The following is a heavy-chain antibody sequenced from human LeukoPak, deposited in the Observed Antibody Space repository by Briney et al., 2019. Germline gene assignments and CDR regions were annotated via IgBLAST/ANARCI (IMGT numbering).Heavy chain of an antibody. CDR3: ARTVREPSLYDSSGYYYFDY. CDR2: INTNTGNP. V-gene: IGHV7-4-1*02. D-gene: IGHD3-22*01. J-gene: IGHJ4*02. CDR1: GYTFTSYA. Sequence: ASVKLSCKSSGYTFTSYAMNCARHAPGQGREWRVWINTNTGNPTYAEGSTGRFVFSLDTSDSTEYLHISSLKAEDTAVYYCARTVREPSLYDSSGYYYFDYWGQGTLVTVSS.